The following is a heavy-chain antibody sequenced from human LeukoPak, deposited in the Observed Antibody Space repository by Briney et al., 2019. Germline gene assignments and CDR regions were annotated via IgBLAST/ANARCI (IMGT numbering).Heavy chain of an antibody. D-gene: IGHD4-17*01. Sequence: ASVKVSCKASGYTFTGYYMHWVRQAPGQGLEWMGWINPNSGGTNYAQKFQGRVTMTRDTSISTAYMELSRLRSDDTAVYYCARAFYGDYIPTYYYYYMDVWGKGTTVTVSS. J-gene: IGHJ6*03. CDR2: INPNSGGT. CDR1: GYTFTGYY. CDR3: ARAFYGDYIPTYYYYYMDV. V-gene: IGHV1-2*02.